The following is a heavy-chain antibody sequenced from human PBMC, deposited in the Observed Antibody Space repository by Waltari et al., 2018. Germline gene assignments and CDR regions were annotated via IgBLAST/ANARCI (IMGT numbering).Heavy chain of an antibody. D-gene: IGHD4-17*01. CDR2: INHSGST. CDR3: ARATMTTVTTWYFDY. J-gene: IGHJ4*02. CDR1: GGSFSGYY. V-gene: IGHV4-34*01. Sequence: QVQLQQWGAGLLKPSETLSLTCAVYGGSFSGYYWSWIRQPPGKGLEWIGEINHSGSTNYNPSLKSRGTIAVDTSKNQFSLKLSSVTAADTAVYYCARATMTTVTTWYFDYWGQGTLVTVSS.